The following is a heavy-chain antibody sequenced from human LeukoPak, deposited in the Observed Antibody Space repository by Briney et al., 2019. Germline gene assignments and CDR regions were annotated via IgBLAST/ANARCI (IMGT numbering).Heavy chain of an antibody. CDR1: GGTFSSHA. CDR2: IIPIFGTA. D-gene: IGHD1-1*01. V-gene: IGHV1-69*13. Sequence: GASVKVSCKASGGTFSSHAISWVRQAPGQGLEWMGGIIPIFGTANSAQKFQGRATISADESTSTAYLEVSNLRSEDSAVYYCARSIYDPSFTGTTKHYYYVDVWGKGTTVTISS. CDR3: ARSIYDPSFTGTTKHYYYVDV. J-gene: IGHJ6*03.